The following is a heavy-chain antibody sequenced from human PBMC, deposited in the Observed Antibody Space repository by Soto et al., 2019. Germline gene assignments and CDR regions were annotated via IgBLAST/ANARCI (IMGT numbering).Heavy chain of an antibody. J-gene: IGHJ4*02. CDR1: GGSISSGGYS. CDR2: IYHSGST. Sequence: SEPLSLTCAVSGGSISSGGYSWSWIRQPPGKGLECIGYIYHSGSTYYNPSLKSRVTISVDRSKNQFSLKLSSVTAADTAVYYCARGPPLGFWGQGTLVT. CDR3: ARGPPLGF. V-gene: IGHV4-30-2*01.